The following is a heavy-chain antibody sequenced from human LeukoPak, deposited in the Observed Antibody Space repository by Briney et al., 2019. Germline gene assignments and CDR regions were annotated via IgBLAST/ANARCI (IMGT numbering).Heavy chain of an antibody. Sequence: ASVKVSCKASGYTFTGYHMHWVRQAPGQGLEWMGWINPNSGGTNYAQKFQGRVTMTRDTSISTAYMELSRLRSDDTAVYYCAREPAAAAGFDPWGQGTLVTVSS. CDR2: INPNSGGT. CDR1: GYTFTGYH. V-gene: IGHV1-2*02. CDR3: AREPAAAAGFDP. J-gene: IGHJ5*02. D-gene: IGHD6-13*01.